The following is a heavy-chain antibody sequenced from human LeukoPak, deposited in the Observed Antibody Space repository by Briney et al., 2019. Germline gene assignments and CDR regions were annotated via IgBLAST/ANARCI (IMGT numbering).Heavy chain of an antibody. CDR2: IGTSSGST. J-gene: IGHJ6*02. CDR3: ARDSGSGRGNYYYGMGV. Sequence: GGSLRLSCAASGFTFSNYVMNWVRQAPGKGLEWVSSIGTSSGSTYYADSVKGRFTISRDNAKNSPYLQMSSLRAEDTAVYYCARDSGSGRGNYYYGMGVWGQGTTVTVSS. V-gene: IGHV3-21*01. D-gene: IGHD3-10*01. CDR1: GFTFSNYV.